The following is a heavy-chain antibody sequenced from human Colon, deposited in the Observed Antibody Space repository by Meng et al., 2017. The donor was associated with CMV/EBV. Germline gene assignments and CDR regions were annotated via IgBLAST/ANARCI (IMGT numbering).Heavy chain of an antibody. Sequence: SGGGLRQTGESLSLFWAASGFTVGNSDMSWVRQAPGKGLEWVSALYSGGITYYADSVKGRFAISADNSKNTLYLQMDGLRAEDTAVYYCARQVSSSSTYVSWGQGTLVTVSS. V-gene: IGHV3-66*04. CDR1: GFTVGNSD. CDR3: ARQVSSSSTYVS. J-gene: IGHJ5*02. D-gene: IGHD2-2*01. CDR2: LYSGGIT.